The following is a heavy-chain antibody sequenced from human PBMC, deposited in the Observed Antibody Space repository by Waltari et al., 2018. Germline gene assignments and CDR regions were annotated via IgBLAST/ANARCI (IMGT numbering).Heavy chain of an antibody. CDR2: RNPNGGNT. D-gene: IGHD1-26*01. J-gene: IGHJ4*02. Sequence: QVQLVQSGAEVKKPGASVKVSCKASGYTFTSYDINWVRQATGQGLEWMGWRNPNGGNTGYAQKFQGRVTITRNTSISTAYMELSSLRSEDTAVYYCARGYSGSYFGWGPSDYWGQGTLVTVSS. CDR3: ARGYSGSYFGWGPSDY. V-gene: IGHV1-8*03. CDR1: GYTFTSYD.